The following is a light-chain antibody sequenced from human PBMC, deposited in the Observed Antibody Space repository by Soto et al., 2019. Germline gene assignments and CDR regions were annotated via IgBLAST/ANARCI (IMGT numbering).Light chain of an antibody. CDR1: SGSIASNY. J-gene: IGLJ2*01. CDR2: EDN. CDR3: QSYDSSTLV. V-gene: IGLV6-57*01. Sequence: NFMLTQPHSVSESPGKTVTISCTRSSGSIASNYVQWYQQRPGSSPTTVIYEDNQRPSGVPDRFSVSIDSSSNSASLTISGLKTEDEDDYYCQSYDSSTLVFGGGTKRTVL.